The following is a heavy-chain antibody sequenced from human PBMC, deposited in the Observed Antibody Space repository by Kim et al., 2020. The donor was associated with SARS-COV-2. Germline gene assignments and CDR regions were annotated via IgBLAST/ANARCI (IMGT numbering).Heavy chain of an antibody. CDR1: GFTFSSYA. CDR2: ISGSGGST. V-gene: IGHV3-23*01. CDR3: ANSRGIAVAGTLLGDY. D-gene: IGHD6-19*01. J-gene: IGHJ4*02. Sequence: GGSLRLSCAASGFTFSSYAMSWVRQAPGKGLEWVSAISGSGGSTYYADSVKGRFTISRDNSKNTLYLQMNSLRAEDTAVYYCANSRGIAVAGTLLGDYWGQGTLVTVSS.